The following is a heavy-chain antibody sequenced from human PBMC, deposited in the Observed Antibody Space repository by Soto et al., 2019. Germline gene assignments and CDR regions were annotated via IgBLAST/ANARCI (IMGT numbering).Heavy chain of an antibody. CDR3: ARDLRLDS. CDR1: GGSISSGGYY. J-gene: IGHJ4*02. D-gene: IGHD2-21*02. CDR2: IYQSGTP. Sequence: PSETLSLTCTVSGGSISSGGYYWNWIRQYPGKGLEWIAYIYQSGTPYYNPSLKSRATISIDRSKNQFSLMLDSVTAADTAVYYCARDLRLDSWGPGTQVTVSS. V-gene: IGHV4-31*03.